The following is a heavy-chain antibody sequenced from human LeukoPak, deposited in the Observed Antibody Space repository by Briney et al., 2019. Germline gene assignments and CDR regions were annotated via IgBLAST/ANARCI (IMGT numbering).Heavy chain of an antibody. J-gene: IGHJ4*02. CDR2: ISYDGSNK. Sequence: PGGSLRLSCAASGFTFSSYGMHWVRQAPGKGLEWVAVISYDGSNKYYADSVKGRFTISRDNSKNTLYLQMNSLRAEDTAVYYCAKSGDYYGSGRTYYFDYWGQGTLVTVSS. D-gene: IGHD3-10*01. CDR1: GFTFSSYG. V-gene: IGHV3-30*18. CDR3: AKSGDYYGSGRTYYFDY.